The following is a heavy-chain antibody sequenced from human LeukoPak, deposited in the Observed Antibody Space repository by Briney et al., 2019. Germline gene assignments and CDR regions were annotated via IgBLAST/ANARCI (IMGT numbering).Heavy chain of an antibody. Sequence: SETLSLTCTVSGGSISSYYWRWIRQPPGKRLEWIGEINHSGSTNYNPSLKSRVTISVDTSKNQFSLKLSSVTAADTAVYYCARGYYYDSSGYYMGQFDYWGQGTLVTVSS. J-gene: IGHJ4*02. CDR2: INHSGST. V-gene: IGHV4-34*01. D-gene: IGHD3-22*01. CDR1: GGSISSYY. CDR3: ARGYYYDSSGYYMGQFDY.